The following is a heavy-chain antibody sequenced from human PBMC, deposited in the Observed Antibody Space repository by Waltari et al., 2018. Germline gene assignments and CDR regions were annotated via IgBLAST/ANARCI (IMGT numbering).Heavy chain of an antibody. D-gene: IGHD2-21*01. J-gene: IGHJ5*02. Sequence: QVQLQESGPGLVKPSETLSLTCAVSGYSISSGYYWGWIRQPPGKGLEWIGSIYHSGSTYYNPSLKSRVTISVDTSKNQFSLKLSSVTAADTAVYYCASGLAYCGGDCYSGWFDPWGQGTLVTVSS. CDR1: GYSISSGYY. CDR3: ASGLAYCGGDCYSGWFDP. V-gene: IGHV4-38-2*01. CDR2: IYHSGST.